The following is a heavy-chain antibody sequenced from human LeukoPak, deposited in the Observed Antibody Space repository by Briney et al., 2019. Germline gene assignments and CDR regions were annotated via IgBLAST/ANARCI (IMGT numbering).Heavy chain of an antibody. D-gene: IGHD6-13*01. CDR1: GYSISSGYY. CDR3: ARVGRSSSWYYFDY. Sequence: SETLSLTCTVSGYSISSGYYWGWIRQPPGKGLEWIGSIYHSGSTYYNPSLKSRVTISVDTSKNQFSLKLSSVAAADTAVYYCARVGRSSSWYYFDYWGQGTLVTVSS. CDR2: IYHSGST. V-gene: IGHV4-38-2*02. J-gene: IGHJ4*02.